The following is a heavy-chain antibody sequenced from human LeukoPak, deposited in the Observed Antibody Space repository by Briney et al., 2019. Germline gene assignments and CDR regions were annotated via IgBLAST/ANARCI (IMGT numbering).Heavy chain of an antibody. D-gene: IGHD3-10*01. CDR3: AKDPYYGSGSYRSVDY. J-gene: IGHJ4*02. Sequence: GGSLRLSCAASGFTFSGYAMSWVRQAPGKGLELVSAISGSSDSTYYADSVKGRFTISRDNSKNTLYLQMNSLRAEDTAVYYCAKDPYYGSGSYRSVDYWGQGTLVTVSS. CDR1: GFTFSGYA. CDR2: ISGSSDST. V-gene: IGHV3-23*01.